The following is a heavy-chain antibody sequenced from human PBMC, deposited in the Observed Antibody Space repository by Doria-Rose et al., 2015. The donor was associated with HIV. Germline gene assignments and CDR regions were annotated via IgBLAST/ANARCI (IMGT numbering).Heavy chain of an antibody. Sequence: SGPVLVKPTETLTLTCTVSGVSLSSPGMGVSWIRQPPGKALEWLSHIFSDDERYYNTSLKSRLTISRGTSKSQVVLTMTDMDPVDTATYYCARIKSSRWYHKYYFDFWGQGTLVIVSA. CDR3: ARIKSSRWYHKYYFDF. CDR2: IFSDDER. D-gene: IGHD6-13*01. V-gene: IGHV2-26*01. J-gene: IGHJ4*02. CDR1: GVSLSSPGMG.